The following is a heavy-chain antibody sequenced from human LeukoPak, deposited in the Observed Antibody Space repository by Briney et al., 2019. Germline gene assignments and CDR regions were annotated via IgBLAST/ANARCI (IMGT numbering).Heavy chain of an antibody. Sequence: ASVKVSCKASGYTFTGYYMHWVRQAPGQGLEWMGWINPNSGGTNYAQKFQGRVTMTRDTSISTAYMELSRLRSDDTAVYYCAREPYGGSGSYYYYYYYGMDVWGQGTTVTVS. D-gene: IGHD3-10*01. CDR2: INPNSGGT. V-gene: IGHV1-2*02. J-gene: IGHJ6*02. CDR1: GYTFTGYY. CDR3: AREPYGGSGSYYYYYYYGMDV.